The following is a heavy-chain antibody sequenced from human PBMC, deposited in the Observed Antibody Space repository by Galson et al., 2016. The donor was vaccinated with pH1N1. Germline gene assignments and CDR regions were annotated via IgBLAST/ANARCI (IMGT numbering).Heavy chain of an antibody. CDR1: GGSINNYY. J-gene: IGHJ4*02. D-gene: IGHD5-18*01. Sequence: ETLSLTCTVSGGSINNYYWTWIRQPAGKGREWIGRIHSSGSTKYNPSLKSRVTMVIEKSKNHFSLKLRSVTAADSAMYFCARAETAMDLFDYWGQGILVTVSS. CDR3: ARAETAMDLFDY. V-gene: IGHV4-4*07. CDR2: IHSSGST.